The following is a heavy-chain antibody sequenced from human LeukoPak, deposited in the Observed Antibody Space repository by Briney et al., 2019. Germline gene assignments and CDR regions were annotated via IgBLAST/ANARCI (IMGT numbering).Heavy chain of an antibody. D-gene: IGHD2-15*01. V-gene: IGHV1-2*02. Sequence: ASVTVSFTSSGYTFTVYYMHWVRQAPGQGLEWMGWINPNSGGTNYAQKFQGRVTMTRDTSISTAYMELSRLRSGDTAVYYCARARLTYCSGGSCYSGSYMDVWGKGTTVTVSS. J-gene: IGHJ6*03. CDR3: ARARLTYCSGGSCYSGSYMDV. CDR1: GYTFTVYY. CDR2: INPNSGGT.